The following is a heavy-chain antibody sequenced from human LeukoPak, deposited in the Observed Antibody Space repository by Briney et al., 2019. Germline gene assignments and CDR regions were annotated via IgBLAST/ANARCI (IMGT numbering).Heavy chain of an antibody. Sequence: GASVKVSCKASGYIFTSYGISWVRQAPGQGLEWMGWISVYNGNTNYAQKFQGRVTMTTDTSTSSAHMELRSLRSDDTAVYYCARDLGDILTNDAFDIWGQGTMVTVSS. CDR1: GYIFTSYG. CDR2: ISVYNGNT. J-gene: IGHJ3*02. V-gene: IGHV1-18*01. CDR3: ARDLGDILTNDAFDI. D-gene: IGHD3-9*01.